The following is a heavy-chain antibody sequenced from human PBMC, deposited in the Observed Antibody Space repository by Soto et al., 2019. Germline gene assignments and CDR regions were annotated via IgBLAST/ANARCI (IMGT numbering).Heavy chain of an antibody. J-gene: IGHJ6*02. CDR3: ASLNNWSSGDGRIDV. CDR2: IMPLYAKP. D-gene: IGHD1-26*01. CDR1: GGTFNTYT. V-gene: IGHV1-69*13. Sequence: SVKVSCKASGGTFNTYTISCVRQVPGQGLEWMGGIMPLYAKPTYAQPFLGRLTIAADEHTSTVYMELSSLRSEDTALYYCASLNNWSSGDGRIDVWGRGTAVTVSS.